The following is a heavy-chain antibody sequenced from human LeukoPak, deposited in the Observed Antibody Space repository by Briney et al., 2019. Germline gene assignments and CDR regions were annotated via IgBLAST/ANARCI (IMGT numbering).Heavy chain of an antibody. V-gene: IGHV3-30-3*01. J-gene: IGHJ4*02. CDR1: GFTFSSYW. D-gene: IGHD6-13*01. CDR2: ISYDGSNK. CDR3: ARDEAAAAGITTLDY. Sequence: GGSLRLSCAASGFTFSSYWMSWVRQAPGKGLEWVAVISYDGSNKYYADSVKGRFTISRDNSKNTLYLQMNSLRAEDTAVYYCARDEAAAAGITTLDYWGQGTLVTVSS.